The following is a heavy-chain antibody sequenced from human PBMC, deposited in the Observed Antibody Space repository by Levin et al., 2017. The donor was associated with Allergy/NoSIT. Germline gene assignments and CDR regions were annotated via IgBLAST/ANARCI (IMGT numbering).Heavy chain of an antibody. Sequence: PGGSLRLSCAASGFPFNTYWMTWVRQAPGKGLEWVANIKQDGSEKYYVDSVKGRFTISRDNAKNSLYLQMNSLRAEDPAVYYCATGGFYGSGSDYYYYGMDVWGQGTTVPVSS. CDR3: ATGGFYGSGSDYYYYGMDV. CDR1: GFPFNTYW. D-gene: IGHD3-10*01. V-gene: IGHV3-7*01. CDR2: IKQDGSEK. J-gene: IGHJ6*02.